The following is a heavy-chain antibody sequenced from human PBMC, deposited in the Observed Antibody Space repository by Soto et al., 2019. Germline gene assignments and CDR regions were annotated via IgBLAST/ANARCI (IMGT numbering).Heavy chain of an antibody. D-gene: IGHD3-16*01. Sequence: QITLKESGPTLVKPTQTLTLTCTFSGFSLSASGVGVGWIRQPPGKALEWLAIIYWDDAKHYSPSLKSSLTLTKNTSKNHGVLTITNTDPVDTATYECAQKGGGDRILDYWGQGTLVTVSS. CDR1: GFSLSASGVG. CDR3: AQKGGGDRILDY. V-gene: IGHV2-5*02. CDR2: IYWDDAK. J-gene: IGHJ4*02.